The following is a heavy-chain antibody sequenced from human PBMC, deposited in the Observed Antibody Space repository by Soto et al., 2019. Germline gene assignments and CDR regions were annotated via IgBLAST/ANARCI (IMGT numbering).Heavy chain of an antibody. Sequence: EVQLVESGGGLVQPGGSLRLSCAASGFTFNTSWMSWVRRAPGKGLEWVAHMNQHGSEKYYVDSVKGRFTISGDDAKNSVYLQMNSLGAEDTAVYYCVSWAGSSYWGQGTLVTVSS. V-gene: IGHV3-7*05. J-gene: IGHJ4*02. CDR2: MNQHGSEK. CDR1: GFTFNTSW. CDR3: VSWAGSSY. D-gene: IGHD3-10*01.